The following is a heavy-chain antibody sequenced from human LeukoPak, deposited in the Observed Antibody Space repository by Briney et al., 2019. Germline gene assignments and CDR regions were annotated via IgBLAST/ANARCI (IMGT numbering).Heavy chain of an antibody. CDR2: IYHSGST. Sequence: PSETLSLTCTVSGYSISSGYYWGWIRQPPGKGLEWIGSIYHSGSTYYNPSLKSQVTISVDTSKNQFSLKLSSVTAADTAVYYCARHEYCSSTSCYGFDYWGQGTLVTVSS. V-gene: IGHV4-38-2*02. CDR1: GYSISSGYY. D-gene: IGHD2-2*01. CDR3: ARHEYCSSTSCYGFDY. J-gene: IGHJ4*02.